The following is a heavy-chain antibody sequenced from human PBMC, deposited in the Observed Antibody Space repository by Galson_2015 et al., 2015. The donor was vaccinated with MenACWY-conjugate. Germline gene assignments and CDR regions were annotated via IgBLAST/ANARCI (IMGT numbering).Heavy chain of an antibody. J-gene: IGHJ6*04. D-gene: IGHD2/OR15-2a*01. CDR3: VRGFLSRDKCTGSGLDV. Sequence: SLRLSCAASGFTFSNYDMHWVREERGEGLEWVSGISTGGDTYYSGSVKGRFTISRENAKNSLYLQMDSLRPGDTPIYYCVRGFLSRDKCTGSGLDVWGKRTPVIVSS. V-gene: IGHV3-13*01. CDR1: GFTFSNYD. CDR2: ISTGGDT.